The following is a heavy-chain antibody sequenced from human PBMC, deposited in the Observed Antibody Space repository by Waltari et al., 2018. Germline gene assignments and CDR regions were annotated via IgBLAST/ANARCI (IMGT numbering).Heavy chain of an antibody. J-gene: IGHJ4*02. CDR2: TNTDGSFT. Sequence: EVQLVESGGGLVQPGGPLRLSCAVSGLTFSSYWMHWGRQTPGEGMVWLSRTNTDGSFTNYADSVEGRFTMSRDNAKDTVYLQMNSLRAEDTAIYYCVRGSLNPGFDYWGQGTLVTVSS. CDR1: GLTFSSYW. V-gene: IGHV3-74*01. CDR3: VRGSLNPGFDY.